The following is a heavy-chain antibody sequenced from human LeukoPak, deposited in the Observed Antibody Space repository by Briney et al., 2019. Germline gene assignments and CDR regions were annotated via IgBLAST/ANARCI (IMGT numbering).Heavy chain of an antibody. V-gene: IGHV1-69*05. J-gene: IGHJ4*02. CDR1: GGTFSSYA. D-gene: IGHD3-22*01. Sequence: ASVKVSCKASGGTFSSYANSWVRQAPGQGLEWMGGIIPIFGTANYAQKFQGRVTITTDESTSTAYMELSSLRSENTAVYYCARGKRPATYYYDSSGYSYYFDYWGQGTLVTVSS. CDR2: IIPIFGTA. CDR3: ARGKRPATYYYDSSGYSYYFDY.